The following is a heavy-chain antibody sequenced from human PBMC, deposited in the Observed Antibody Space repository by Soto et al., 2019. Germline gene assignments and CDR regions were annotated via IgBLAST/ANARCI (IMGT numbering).Heavy chain of an antibody. Sequence: PSETLSLACTVSGGSISSYYWSWIRQPPGKGLEWIGYIYYSGSTNYNPSLKSRVTISVDTSKNQVSLKLSSVTAADTAVYYCARDRPFYYASGSSPYGIDVRAQRTTVTGSS. D-gene: IGHD3-10*01. CDR3: ARDRPFYYASGSSPYGIDV. CDR1: GGSISSYY. V-gene: IGHV4-59*01. CDR2: IYYSGST. J-gene: IGHJ6*02.